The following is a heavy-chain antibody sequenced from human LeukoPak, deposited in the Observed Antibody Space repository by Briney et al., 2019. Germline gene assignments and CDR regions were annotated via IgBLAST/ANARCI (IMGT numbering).Heavy chain of an antibody. Sequence: SVKVSCKASGGTFSSYAISWVRQAPGQGLEWMGGIIPIFGTANYAQKFQGRVTMTRDMSTSTVYMELSSLRSEDTAVYYCARGNWGTPGGYWGQGTLVTVSS. CDR3: ARGNWGTPGGY. CDR2: IIPIFGTA. CDR1: GGTFSSYA. D-gene: IGHD7-27*01. V-gene: IGHV1-69*05. J-gene: IGHJ4*02.